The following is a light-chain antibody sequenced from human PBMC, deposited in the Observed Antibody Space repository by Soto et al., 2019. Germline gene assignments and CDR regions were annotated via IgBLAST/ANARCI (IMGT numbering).Light chain of an antibody. CDR2: EVS. Sequence: QSVLTQPASVSGSPGQSITISCTGTSSDVGNYKYVSWYQQHPGKAPKLMIYEVSNRPSGVSNRFSGSKSGNTASLTTSGLQAEDETDYYCFSYTSSGTYVFGTGTKATVL. V-gene: IGLV2-14*01. CDR1: SSDVGNYKY. CDR3: FSYTSSGTYV. J-gene: IGLJ1*01.